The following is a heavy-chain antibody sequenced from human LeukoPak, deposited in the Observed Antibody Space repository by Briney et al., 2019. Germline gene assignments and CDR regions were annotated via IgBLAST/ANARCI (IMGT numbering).Heavy chain of an antibody. CDR3: ATNSQYDFWSGYYPYYYYMDV. CDR2: MNPNRGNT. V-gene: IGHV1-8*01. D-gene: IGHD3-3*01. J-gene: IGHJ6*03. Sequence: ASVKVSCRASGYTFTSYDINWVRQATRQGLEGMGWMNPNRGNTGYAQKFQGRVTMTRNTSISTAYMELSSLRSDDTAVYYCATNSQYDFWSGYYPYYYYMDVWGKGTTVTVSS. CDR1: GYTFTSYD.